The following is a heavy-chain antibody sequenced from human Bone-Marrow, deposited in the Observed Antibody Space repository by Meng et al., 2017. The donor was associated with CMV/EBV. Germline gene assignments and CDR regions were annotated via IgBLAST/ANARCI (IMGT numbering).Heavy chain of an antibody. Sequence: GGSLRLSCAASGFTLSNCAMSWVRQAPGKGLEWVSSISSSGSYIYYADSVKGRFAISRDNAKNSLYLQMNSLRAEDTAVFYCARDASIDAFDMWGQGTRVTGSS. CDR1: GFTLSNCA. J-gene: IGHJ3*02. V-gene: IGHV3-21*01. CDR3: ARDASIDAFDM. CDR2: ISSSGSYI.